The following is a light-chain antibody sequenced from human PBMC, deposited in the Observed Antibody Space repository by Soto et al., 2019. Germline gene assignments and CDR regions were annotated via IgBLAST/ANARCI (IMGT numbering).Light chain of an antibody. CDR3: QQSYSRPLS. V-gene: IGKV1-39*01. Sequence: DIQMTESPSSLSASVGDRVTITCRASQCISSYVNWYQQKPGKAPKFLIYGASDLQRGVPSRFSGSGSGTDFTLTISSLHPEDFATYYCQQSYSRPLSVGPGTKLDIK. CDR1: QCISSY. CDR2: GAS. J-gene: IGKJ3*01.